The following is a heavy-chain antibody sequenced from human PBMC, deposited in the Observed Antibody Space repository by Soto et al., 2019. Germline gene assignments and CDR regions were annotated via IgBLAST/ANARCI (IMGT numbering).Heavy chain of an antibody. D-gene: IGHD5-12*01. J-gene: IGHJ6*02. CDR1: GFTFSSYA. Sequence: QVQLVESGGGVVQPGRSLRLSCAASGFTFSSYALHWVRQAPGKGLEWVAVISYDGSNKYYADSVKGRFTISRDNSKNPLYLQMDSLIAEDTAVYYCARDYYRFNSGYGFSMDVWGQGTTVTVSS. V-gene: IGHV3-30-3*01. CDR2: ISYDGSNK. CDR3: ARDYYRFNSGYGFSMDV.